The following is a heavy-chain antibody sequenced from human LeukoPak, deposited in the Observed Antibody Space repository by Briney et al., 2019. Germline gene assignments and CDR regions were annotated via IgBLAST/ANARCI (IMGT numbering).Heavy chain of an antibody. Sequence: PGGSLRLSCAASGFTFSNAWMSWVRQAPGKGLEWVGRIASKTHGGTTVYVAPVQGRFTTSRDDSRNTLYLQMNSLKTEDTAVYYCITDPAGVTTVTSPNYYFDYWGQGTLVTVSS. CDR3: ITDPAGVTTVTSPNYYFDY. CDR1: GFTFSNAW. CDR2: IASKTHGGTT. V-gene: IGHV3-15*04. D-gene: IGHD4-17*01. J-gene: IGHJ4*02.